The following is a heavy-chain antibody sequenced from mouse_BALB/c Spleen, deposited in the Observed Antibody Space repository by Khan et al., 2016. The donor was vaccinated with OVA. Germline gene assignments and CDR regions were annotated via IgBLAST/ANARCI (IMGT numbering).Heavy chain of an antibody. J-gene: IGHJ4*01. V-gene: IGHV3-1*02. CDR1: GYSITSGYS. CDR2: IYFSGSI. Sequence: EVQLVESGPDLVKPSQSLSLTCTVSGYSITSGYSWHWIRQFPGNKLEWMGYIYFSGSINYNSALKSRISITRDTSKNQFFLQLKSVTTEDTATYYCARDGNYMDYWGQGTSVTDSS. CDR3: ARDGNYMDY. D-gene: IGHD2-1*01.